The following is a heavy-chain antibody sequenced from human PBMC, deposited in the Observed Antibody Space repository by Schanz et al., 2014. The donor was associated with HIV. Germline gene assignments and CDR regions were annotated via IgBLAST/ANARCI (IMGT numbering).Heavy chain of an antibody. CDR2: ISAYNGDT. D-gene: IGHD5-18*01. Sequence: QVQLLQSGPEVKRPGASVTVSCKTSGYTFSHYGVSWVRQAPGQGLEWMGWISAYNGDTNYAEKFQGRIRMTTDRSTIAYMDVTSLTSDDTAVYFCARDSPYSYGLGPLDYWGQGTLVSVSS. J-gene: IGHJ4*02. CDR3: ARDSPYSYGLGPLDY. CDR1: GYTFSHYG. V-gene: IGHV1-18*01.